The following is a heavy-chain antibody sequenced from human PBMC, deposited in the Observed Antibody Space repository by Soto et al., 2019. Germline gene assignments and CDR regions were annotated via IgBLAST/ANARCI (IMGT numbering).Heavy chain of an antibody. CDR1: GFTFSSYA. CDR2: ISYDGSIK. D-gene: IGHD6-13*01. CDR3: ARVRIPSAVTIQEKRYYYYGMAV. Sequence: PGGSLRLSCAASGFTFSSYAMHWVRQAPGKGLEWVAVISYDGSIKYYADSVKGRFTISRDNSKNTLYLQVSSLRAEDTAVYYCARVRIPSAVTIQEKRYYYYGMAVWGQGTTVTVSS. J-gene: IGHJ6*02. V-gene: IGHV3-30*04.